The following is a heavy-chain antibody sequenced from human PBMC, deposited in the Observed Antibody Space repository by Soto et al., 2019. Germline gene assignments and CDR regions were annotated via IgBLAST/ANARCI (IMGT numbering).Heavy chain of an antibody. Sequence: QLQLQESGSGLVKPSQTLSLTCAVSGGSISSGNSYAWSWIRQPPGKGLGWIGSISHTGRTSYNPSLKGRVTMSVDKSTNPFSLKLSSVTAADMAVYYCARAVAPYLGTWFDPWGQGSLVIVSS. CDR3: ARAVAPYLGTWFDP. CDR2: ISHTGRT. CDR1: GGSISSGNSYA. V-gene: IGHV4-30-2*01. J-gene: IGHJ5*02. D-gene: IGHD3-16*01.